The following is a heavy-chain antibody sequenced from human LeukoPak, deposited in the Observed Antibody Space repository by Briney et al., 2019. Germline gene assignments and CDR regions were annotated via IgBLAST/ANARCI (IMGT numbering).Heavy chain of an antibody. CDR2: ISSSGSTI. V-gene: IGHV3-48*03. Sequence: GGSLRLSCAASGFTFSSYEMNWVRQAPGKGLEWVSYISSSGSTIYYADSVKGRFTISRDNAKNSLYLQMNSLRAEDTAVYYCARVQPFDTVVVPAANVDAFDIWGQGTMVTVSS. CDR3: ARVQPFDTVVVPAANVDAFDI. J-gene: IGHJ3*02. CDR1: GFTFSSYE. D-gene: IGHD2-2*01.